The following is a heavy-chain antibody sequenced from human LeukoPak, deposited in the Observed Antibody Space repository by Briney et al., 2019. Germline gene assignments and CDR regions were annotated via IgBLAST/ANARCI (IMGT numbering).Heavy chain of an antibody. D-gene: IGHD1-26*01. CDR2: INPNSGGT. Sequence: ASVTLSCTASGYTFTGYYMRWVRQAPGQGLEWMGWINPNSGGTNYAQKFQGRVTMTRDTSISTAYMELSRLRSDDTAVYYCARDRGSYSRLFGYWGQGTLVTVSS. CDR3: ARDRGSYSRLFGY. J-gene: IGHJ4*02. V-gene: IGHV1-2*02. CDR1: GYTFTGYY.